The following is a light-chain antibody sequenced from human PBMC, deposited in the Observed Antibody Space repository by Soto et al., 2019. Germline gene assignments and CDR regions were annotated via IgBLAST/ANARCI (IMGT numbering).Light chain of an antibody. J-gene: IGLJ2*01. CDR3: CSYAGSYTWG. CDR1: SSDVGGYNY. CDR2: DVS. V-gene: IGLV2-11*01. Sequence: ALTQPRSVSGSPGQSVTISCTGTSSDVGGYNYVSWYQQHPGKAPKLMIYDVSKRPSGVPDRFSGSKSGNTASLTISGLQAEDEADYYCCSYAGSYTWGFGGGTKVTVL.